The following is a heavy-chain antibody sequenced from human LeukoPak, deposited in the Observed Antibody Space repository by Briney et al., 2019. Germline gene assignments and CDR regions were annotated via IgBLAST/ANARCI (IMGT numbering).Heavy chain of an antibody. V-gene: IGHV3-7*01. J-gene: IGHJ4*02. Sequence: GGSLRLSCGASGFSFSDYWMDWVRQSPGKGMEWVANINQDGSEGYYADSVKGRFTISRDNAKNSLYLQMNKLRAEDTAVYYCSRNLDYWGQGALVTVSS. CDR3: SRNLDY. CDR1: GFSFSDYW. CDR2: INQDGSEG.